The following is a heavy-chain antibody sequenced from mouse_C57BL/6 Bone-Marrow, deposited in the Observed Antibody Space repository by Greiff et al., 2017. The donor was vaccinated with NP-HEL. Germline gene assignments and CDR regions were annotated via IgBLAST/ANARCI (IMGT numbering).Heavy chain of an antibody. CDR2: IHPSDSDT. CDR1: GYTFTSYW. CDR3: AMVYRLDAMDY. J-gene: IGHJ4*01. V-gene: IGHV1-74*01. D-gene: IGHD2-14*01. Sequence: QVQLQQPRAELVKPGASVKVSCKASGYTFTSYWMHWVKQRPGQGLEWIGRIHPSDSDTNYNQKFKGKATLTVDKSSSTAYMQLSSLTSEDSAVYYCAMVYRLDAMDYWGQGTSVTVSS.